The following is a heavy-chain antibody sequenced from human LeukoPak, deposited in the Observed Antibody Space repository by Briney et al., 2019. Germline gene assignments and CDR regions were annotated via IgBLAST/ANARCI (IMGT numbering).Heavy chain of an antibody. CDR3: ARVGYDFWSGHYYYGMDV. D-gene: IGHD3-3*01. Sequence: SQTLSLTCAVSGGSISSGGYSWSWIRQPPGKGLEWIGYIYHSGSTYYNPSLKSRVTISVDRSKNQFSLKLSSVTAAGTAVYYCARVGYDFWSGHYYYGMDVWGQGTTVTVSS. CDR2: IYHSGST. J-gene: IGHJ6*02. V-gene: IGHV4-30-2*01. CDR1: GGSISSGGYS.